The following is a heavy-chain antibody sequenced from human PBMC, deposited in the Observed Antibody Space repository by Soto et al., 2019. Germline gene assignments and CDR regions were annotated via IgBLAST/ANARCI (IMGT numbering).Heavy chain of an antibody. CDR3: AKEMSDYQLLPPYGMDV. Sequence: PGGSLRLSCAASGFTFSSCALSWVRQAPGKGLEWVSAISAGSGGSTYSADSVKGRFTISRDNSKNTLYLQMNSLRAEDMAVYYCAKEMSDYQLLPPYGMDVWGQGTTVTVSS. CDR1: GFTFSSCA. CDR2: ISAGSGGST. D-gene: IGHD2-2*01. V-gene: IGHV3-23*01. J-gene: IGHJ6*02.